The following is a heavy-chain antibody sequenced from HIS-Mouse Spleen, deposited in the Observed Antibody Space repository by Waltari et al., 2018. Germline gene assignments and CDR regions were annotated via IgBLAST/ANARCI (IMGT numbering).Heavy chain of an antibody. J-gene: IGHJ4*02. CDR3: ARGGIAAAGTSRFDY. V-gene: IGHV4-34*01. D-gene: IGHD6-13*01. Sequence: QVQLQQWGAGLLKPSETLSLTCAVYGGSFSGYYWSWIRQPPGKGLDWIGEINHSGSTNYNPSLKSRVTISVDTSKNQFSLKLSSVTAADTAVYYCARGGIAAAGTSRFDYWGQGTLVTVSS. CDR1: GGSFSGYY. CDR2: INHSGST.